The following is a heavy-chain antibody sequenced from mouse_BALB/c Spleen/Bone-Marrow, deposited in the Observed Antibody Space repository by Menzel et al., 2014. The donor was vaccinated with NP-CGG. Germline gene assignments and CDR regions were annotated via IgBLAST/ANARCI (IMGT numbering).Heavy chain of an antibody. CDR2: ISGGGTT. Sequence: EVQPVESGGGLVKPGGSLKLSCAASGFTFSSYAMSWVRQTPEKRLEWVASISGGGTTFYPDSVKGRFTISRDNARNILYLQMSSLRSEDTAMYYCARSMMVTFFAYWGQGTLVTVSA. V-gene: IGHV5-6-5*01. CDR3: ARSMMVTFFAY. J-gene: IGHJ3*01. CDR1: GFTFSSYA. D-gene: IGHD2-3*01.